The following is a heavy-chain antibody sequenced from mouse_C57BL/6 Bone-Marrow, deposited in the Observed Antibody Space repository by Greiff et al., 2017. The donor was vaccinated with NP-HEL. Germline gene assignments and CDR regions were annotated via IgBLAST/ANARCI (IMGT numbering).Heavy chain of an antibody. CDR2: IDPENGDT. CDR3: TSTTVSRYFDY. CDR1: GFNIKDDY. D-gene: IGHD1-1*01. Sequence: VQLQHSGAELVRPGASVKLSCTASGFNIKDDYMHWVKQRPEQGLEWIGWIDPENGDTEYASKFQGKATITADTSSNTAYLQLSSLTSEDTAVYYCTSTTVSRYFDYWGQGTTLTVSS. J-gene: IGHJ2*01. V-gene: IGHV14-4*01.